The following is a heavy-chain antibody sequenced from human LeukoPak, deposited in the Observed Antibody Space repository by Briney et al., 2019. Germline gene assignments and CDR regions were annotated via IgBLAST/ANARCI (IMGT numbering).Heavy chain of an antibody. D-gene: IGHD6-19*01. CDR1: GGSISSGSYY. J-gene: IGHJ4*02. V-gene: IGHV4-61*02. Sequence: SETLSLTCTVSGGSISSGSYYWSWIRQPAGKGLEWIGRIYTSGSTNYNPSLKSRVTISVDTSKNQFSLKLSSVTAADTAVYYCARRGAVAGFDYWGQGTLVTVSS. CDR3: ARRGAVAGFDY. CDR2: IYTSGST.